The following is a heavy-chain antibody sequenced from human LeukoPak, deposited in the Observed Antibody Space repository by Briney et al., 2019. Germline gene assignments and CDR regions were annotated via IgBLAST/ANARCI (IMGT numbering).Heavy chain of an antibody. Sequence: PSETLSLTCAVYGGSFSGYYWSWIRQPPGKVLEWIGEINHSGSTNYNPSLKSRVTISVDTSKNQFSLKLSSVTAADTAVYYCARGRVPFYWSGYYPARGAYYMDVWGKGTTVTVSS. CDR3: ARGRVPFYWSGYYPARGAYYMDV. J-gene: IGHJ6*03. V-gene: IGHV4-34*01. CDR1: GGSFSGYY. CDR2: INHSGST. D-gene: IGHD3-3*01.